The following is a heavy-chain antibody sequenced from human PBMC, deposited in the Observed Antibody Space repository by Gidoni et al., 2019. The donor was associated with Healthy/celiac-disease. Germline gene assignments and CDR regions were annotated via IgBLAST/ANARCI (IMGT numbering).Heavy chain of an antibody. J-gene: IGHJ4*02. D-gene: IGHD2-2*01. CDR2: ISSSSSYI. V-gene: IGHV3-21*01. Sequence: EVQLVESGGGLVKPGGSLRLSCAASGFTFSSYSMNWVRQAPGKGLEWVASISSSSSYIYYADSVKGRFTISRDNAKNSLYLQMNSLRAEDTAVYYCARDRYVVVVPAAPIDYWGQGTLVTVSS. CDR3: ARDRYVVVVPAAPIDY. CDR1: GFTFSSYS.